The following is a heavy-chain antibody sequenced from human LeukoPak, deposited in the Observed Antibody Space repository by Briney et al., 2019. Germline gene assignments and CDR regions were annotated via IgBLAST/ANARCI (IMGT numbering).Heavy chain of an antibody. CDR2: ISSDSGTI. J-gene: IGHJ5*02. D-gene: IGHD1-14*01. CDR3: ARAAQPGFDP. Sequence: GGSLRLSCGASGLTFSTYSMNWVRQAPGKGLEWVSYISSDSGTIYYADPVKGRFTISRDNAKKSLYLQMNSLRAEDTAVYYCARAAQPGFDPWGQGTLVTVSX. CDR1: GLTFSTYS. V-gene: IGHV3-48*01.